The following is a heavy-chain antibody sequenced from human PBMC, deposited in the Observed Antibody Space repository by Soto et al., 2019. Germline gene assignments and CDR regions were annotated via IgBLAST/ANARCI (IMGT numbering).Heavy chain of an antibody. CDR3: ARDWNGDKYFDF. Sequence: DVQLVKSGGGLIQPGGSLRLSSAASGITATNGHMSWVRQAPGKGLEWGSVIYSDDNTYYADSVKGRFTISRDTSKNTVYLQMNSLRAEDTAVYYCARDWNGDKYFDFWDQGSLVTVSS. CDR2: IYSDDNT. V-gene: IGHV3-53*01. J-gene: IGHJ4*02. CDR1: GITATNGH. D-gene: IGHD4-17*01.